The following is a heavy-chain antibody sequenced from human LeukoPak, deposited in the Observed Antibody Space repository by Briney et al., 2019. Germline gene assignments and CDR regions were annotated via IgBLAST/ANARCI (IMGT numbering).Heavy chain of an antibody. D-gene: IGHD3-3*01. CDR1: GFTSRTYA. Sequence: GGSLRLSCAASGFTSRTYAMHWVRQAPGKGLEWVSAISGSGGSTYYADSVKGRFTISRDNSKNTLYLQMNSLRAEDTAVYYCTFGVVKYYFDYWGQGTLVTVSS. J-gene: IGHJ4*02. CDR2: ISGSGGST. V-gene: IGHV3-23*01. CDR3: TFGVVKYYFDY.